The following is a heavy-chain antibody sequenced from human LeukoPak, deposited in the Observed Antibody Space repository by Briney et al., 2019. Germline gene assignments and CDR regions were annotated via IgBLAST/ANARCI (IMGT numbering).Heavy chain of an antibody. D-gene: IGHD3-16*02. CDR2: ISYDGSNK. CDR1: GFTFSSYA. Sequence: GGSLRLSCAASGFTFSSYAMHWVRQAPGKGLEWVAVISYDGSNKYYADSVKGRFTISRDNSKNTLYLQMNSLRAEDTAVYYCARDSNLRLGELSFPLIDYWGQGTLVTVSS. J-gene: IGHJ4*02. CDR3: ARDSNLRLGELSFPLIDY. V-gene: IGHV3-30-3*01.